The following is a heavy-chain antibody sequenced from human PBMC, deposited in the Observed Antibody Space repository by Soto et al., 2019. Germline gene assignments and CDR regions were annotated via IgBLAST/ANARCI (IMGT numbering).Heavy chain of an antibody. CDR1: GYTFTSYG. V-gene: IGHV1-18*01. D-gene: IGHD3-3*01. J-gene: IGHJ6*02. Sequence: ASVKVSCKASGYTFTSYGIGWVRQAPGQGLEWMGWISAYNGNTNYAQKLQGRVTMTTDTSTSTAYMELRSLRSDDTAVYYCARLPFKYDFWSGYPGYGMDVWGQGTTVTVSS. CDR3: ARLPFKYDFWSGYPGYGMDV. CDR2: ISAYNGNT.